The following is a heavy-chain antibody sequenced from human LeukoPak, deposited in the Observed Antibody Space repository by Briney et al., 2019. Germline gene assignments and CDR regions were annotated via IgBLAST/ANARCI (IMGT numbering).Heavy chain of an antibody. CDR3: ARATYYYDSSGYYYPPIAFDI. D-gene: IGHD3-22*01. CDR2: ISSSGSTI. J-gene: IGHJ3*02. CDR1: GFTFSDYY. V-gene: IGHV3-11*01. Sequence: GGSLRLSCAASGFTFSDYYMSWIRQAPGKGLEWVSYISSSGSTIYYADSVKGRFTISRDNAKNSLYLQMNSLRAEDTAVYYCARATYYYDSSGYYYPPIAFDIWGQGTMVTVSS.